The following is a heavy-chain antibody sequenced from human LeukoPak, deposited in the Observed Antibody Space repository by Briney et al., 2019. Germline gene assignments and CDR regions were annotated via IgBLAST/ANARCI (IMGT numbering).Heavy chain of an antibody. D-gene: IGHD6-19*01. CDR3: ARVTVAGTLDY. CDR2: IIPIFGTA. Sequence: ASVKVSCKASGGTFGSYAISWVRQAPGQGLEWMGGIIPIFGTANYAQKFQGRVTITADKSTSTAYMELSSLGSEDTAVYYRARVTVAGTLDYWGQGTLVTVSS. J-gene: IGHJ4*02. V-gene: IGHV1-69*06. CDR1: GGTFGSYA.